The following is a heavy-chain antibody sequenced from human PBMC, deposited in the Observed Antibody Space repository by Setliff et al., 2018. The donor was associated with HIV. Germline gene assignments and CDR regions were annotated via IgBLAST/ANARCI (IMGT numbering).Heavy chain of an antibody. Sequence: WASVKVSCKASGGTFTNYIYSWVRQAPGQGLEWMGGIIPISDMTHYAQHFQGRVTITADTATSTAYMELTSLGSDDTAVYYCARTNGMANYYYYGMDVWGQGTTVTVSS. J-gene: IGHJ6*02. V-gene: IGHV1-69*10. CDR2: IIPISDMT. CDR1: GGTFTNYI. CDR3: ARTNGMANYYYYGMDV. D-gene: IGHD2-8*01.